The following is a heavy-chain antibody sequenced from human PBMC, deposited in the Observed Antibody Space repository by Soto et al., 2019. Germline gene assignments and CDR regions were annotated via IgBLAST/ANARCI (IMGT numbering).Heavy chain of an antibody. J-gene: IGHJ3*02. Sequence: EVQLVESGGGVVKPGGSLRLSCTTSGFTFANAWMSWIRQAPGKGLEWIGRIKSKSDGGTTDYIAPVEGRFIVSREDSKNTVYLQMSGLKPEDNGVYYCVWGDPFIGGRGTEVIVSS. CDR1: GFTFANAW. CDR3: VWGDPFI. CDR2: IKSKSDGGTT. D-gene: IGHD3-16*01. V-gene: IGHV3-15*01.